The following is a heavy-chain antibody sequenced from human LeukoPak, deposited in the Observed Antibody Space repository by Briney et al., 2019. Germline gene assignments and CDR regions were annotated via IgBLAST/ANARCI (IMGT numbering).Heavy chain of an antibody. CDR1: GGSISSYY. V-gene: IGHV4-59*01. D-gene: IGHD3-9*01. Sequence: PSETLSLTCTVSGGSISSYYWSWIRQPPGKGLVWIGYIYYSGSTNYNPSLKSRVTISVDTSKNQFSLKLSSVTAADTAVYYCARNVPPLRYFDWLLVGSFDYWGQGTLVTVSS. CDR3: ARNVPPLRYFDWLLVGSFDY. CDR2: IYYSGST. J-gene: IGHJ4*02.